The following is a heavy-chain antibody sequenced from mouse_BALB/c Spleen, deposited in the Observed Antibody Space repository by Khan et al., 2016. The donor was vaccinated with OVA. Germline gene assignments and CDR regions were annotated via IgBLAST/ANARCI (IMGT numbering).Heavy chain of an antibody. CDR1: GFTFSTFA. D-gene: IGHD1-1*01. CDR2: INSDGDYT. V-gene: IGHV5-9-3*01. J-gene: IGHJ3*01. CDR3: ARHNYGPFAY. Sequence: EVELVESGGGLVKPGGSLKLSCIASGFTFSTFAMSWVRQTPEKWLKWVATINSDGDYTYYPDSVKGRFTISRDSAKNTLSLQMSSLRSDDTAMYYCARHNYGPFAYWGQGTLVTVSA.